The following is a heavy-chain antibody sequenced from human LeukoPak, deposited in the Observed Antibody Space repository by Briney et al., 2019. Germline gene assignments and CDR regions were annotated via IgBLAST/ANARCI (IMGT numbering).Heavy chain of an antibody. J-gene: IGHJ6*03. CDR1: GLSFSSYA. Sequence: GGSLTLPCAVSGLSFSSYAMSWVRQAPGKGREWVSTISNSGARTYYADSVKGRFTISKEPSKQNLFLQMNTLRAENTALYACAKVTPPHLTGVSASMPLYYYCYMDVWGNGTKVTVSS. V-gene: IGHV3-23*01. CDR3: AKVTPPHLTGVSASMPLYYYCYMDV. D-gene: IGHD2-2*01. CDR2: ISNSGART.